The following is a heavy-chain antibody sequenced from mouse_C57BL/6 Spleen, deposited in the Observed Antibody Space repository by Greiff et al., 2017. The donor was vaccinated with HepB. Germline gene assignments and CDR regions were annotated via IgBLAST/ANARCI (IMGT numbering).Heavy chain of an antibody. Sequence: QVQLQQSGAELARPGASVKLSCKASGFTFTRYGISWVKQRTGQGLEWIGEIYPRSGNTYYNEKFKGKATLTADKASSTAYMELRSLTSEDSAVYFCASYGSSYGYFDVWGTGTTVTVSS. CDR3: ASYGSSYGYFDV. CDR1: GFTFTRYG. D-gene: IGHD1-1*01. J-gene: IGHJ1*03. V-gene: IGHV1-81*01. CDR2: IYPRSGNT.